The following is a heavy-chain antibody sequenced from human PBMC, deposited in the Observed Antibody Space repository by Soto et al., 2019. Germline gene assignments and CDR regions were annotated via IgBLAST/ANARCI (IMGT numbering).Heavy chain of an antibody. CDR3: ARLTDYDFWSGYPHRNYYFDY. CDR2: IYYSGST. D-gene: IGHD3-3*01. Sequence: QLQLQESGPGLVKPSETLSLTCTVSGGSISSSSYYWGWIRQPPGKGLEWIGSIYYSGSTYYNPSLKSRVTISVDTSKNQFYLKLSSVTAADTAVYYCARLTDYDFWSGYPHRNYYFDYWGQGTLVTVSS. CDR1: GGSISSSSYY. J-gene: IGHJ4*02. V-gene: IGHV4-39*01.